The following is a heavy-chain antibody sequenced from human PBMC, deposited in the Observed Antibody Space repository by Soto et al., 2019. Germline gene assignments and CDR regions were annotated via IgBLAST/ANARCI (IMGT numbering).Heavy chain of an antibody. J-gene: IGHJ3*02. CDR1: GYTFTSYY. CDR3: ARPPYYYDSSGYAFDI. V-gene: IGHV1-46*01. D-gene: IGHD3-22*01. CDR2: INPSGGST. Sequence: ASVKVSCKASGYTFTSYYMHWVRQAPGQGLEWMGIINPSGGSTSYAQKFQGRVTMTRDTSTSTVYMELSSLISEDTAVYYCARPPYYYDSSGYAFDIWGQGTMVTVSS.